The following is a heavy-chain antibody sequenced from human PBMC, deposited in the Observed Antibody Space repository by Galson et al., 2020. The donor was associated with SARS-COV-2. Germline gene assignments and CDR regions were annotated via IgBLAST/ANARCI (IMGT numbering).Heavy chain of an antibody. Sequence: ETGGSLRLSCAASGFTVSSNYMSWVRQAPGKGLEWVSVIYSGGSTSYSDYVKGRFTISRDNSKNTLYLQMNSLRAEDTAVYYCSRDIDEYDGSGYYAGYFEYWGQGTRVTVSS. V-gene: IGHV3-66*01. CDR2: IYSGGST. J-gene: IGHJ1*01. CDR3: SRDIDEYDGSGYYAGYFEY. D-gene: IGHD3-22*01. CDR1: GFTVSSNY.